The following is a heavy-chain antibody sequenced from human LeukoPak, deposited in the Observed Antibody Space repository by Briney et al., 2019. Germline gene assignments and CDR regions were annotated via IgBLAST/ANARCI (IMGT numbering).Heavy chain of an antibody. Sequence: SETLSLTCTVSGGSISSSSYYWGWIRQPPGKGLEWIGSIYYSGSTYYNPSLKSRVTISVDTSKNQFSLKLSSVTAADTAVYYCARVRGLIVVVPAAGGDWFDPWGQGTLVTVSS. J-gene: IGHJ5*02. CDR1: GGSISSSSYY. D-gene: IGHD2-2*01. V-gene: IGHV4-39*07. CDR2: IYYSGST. CDR3: ARVRGLIVVVPAAGGDWFDP.